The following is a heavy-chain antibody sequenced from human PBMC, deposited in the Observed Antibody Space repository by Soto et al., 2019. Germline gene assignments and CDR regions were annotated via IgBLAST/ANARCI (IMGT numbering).Heavy chain of an antibody. CDR3: AKGGAVTTARVDWFDP. J-gene: IGHJ5*02. Sequence: QVQLVQSGAEVKKPGASVKVSCKASGYTFTDYYVHWVRQAPGQGLEWMGYINPSTGGTKYVEKFQGWVTMTRDTSITTAYMELSRLRSDDTAVYYCAKGGAVTTARVDWFDPWGQGTLVTDSS. D-gene: IGHD4-17*01. V-gene: IGHV1-2*04. CDR1: GYTFTDYY. CDR2: INPSTGGT.